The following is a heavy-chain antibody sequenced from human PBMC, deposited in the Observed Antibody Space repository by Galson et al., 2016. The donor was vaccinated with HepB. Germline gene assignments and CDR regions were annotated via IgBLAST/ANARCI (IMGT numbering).Heavy chain of an antibody. Sequence: SLRLSCATSGFTFRSHAMSWVRQAPGKGLEYVSHISNDGGTTSYADSAKGRFTVSRDFSTNTLYLELTSLRSDDTAVYYCVRGAWDFLSWGLGTLVTVSS. V-gene: IGHV3-64*04. D-gene: IGHD1-26*01. CDR1: GFTFRSHA. J-gene: IGHJ5*02. CDR3: VRGAWDFLS. CDR2: ISNDGGTT.